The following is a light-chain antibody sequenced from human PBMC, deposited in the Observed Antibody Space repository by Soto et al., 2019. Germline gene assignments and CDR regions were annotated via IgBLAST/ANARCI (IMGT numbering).Light chain of an antibody. Sequence: DLQMTQSPSSVSASVGDRVTITCRASQGINSWLVWYQQKPGKAPKLLIYAASSLQSGVPSRFSGSGSGTDFTLTISSLQPEDFATYYCQQADSLPVTFGGGTNVEIK. V-gene: IGKV1-12*01. CDR3: QQADSLPVT. CDR2: AAS. CDR1: QGINSW. J-gene: IGKJ4*01.